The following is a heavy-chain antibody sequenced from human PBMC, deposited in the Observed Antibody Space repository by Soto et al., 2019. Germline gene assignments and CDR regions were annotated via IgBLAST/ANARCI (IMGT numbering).Heavy chain of an antibody. CDR3: ARGYAEYDSSAHDFDY. J-gene: IGHJ4*02. CDR2: IYYSGST. Sequence: PSETLSLTCTVSGGSISSYYWSWIRQPPGKGLEWIGYIYYSGSTNYNPSLKSRVTISVDTSKNQFSLKLSSVTAADTAVYYCARGYAEYDSSAHDFDYWGQGTLVTVSS. CDR1: GGSISSYY. V-gene: IGHV4-59*01. D-gene: IGHD3-22*01.